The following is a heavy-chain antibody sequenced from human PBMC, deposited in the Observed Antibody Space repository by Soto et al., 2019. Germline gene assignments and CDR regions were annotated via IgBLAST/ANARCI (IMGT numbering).Heavy chain of an antibody. D-gene: IGHD5-18*01. J-gene: IGHJ4*02. V-gene: IGHV3-30*18. CDR1: GFTFSSYG. Sequence: PGGSLRLSCAASGFTFSSYGMHWVRQAPGKGLEWVAVISYDGSNKYYADSVKGRCTISRDNSKNTLYLQMNSLRAEDTAVYYCAKDLTDTAMVFDYWGQGTLVTVSS. CDR2: ISYDGSNK. CDR3: AKDLTDTAMVFDY.